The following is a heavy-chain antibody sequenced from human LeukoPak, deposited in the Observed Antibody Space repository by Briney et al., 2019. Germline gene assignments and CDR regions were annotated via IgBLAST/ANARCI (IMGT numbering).Heavy chain of an antibody. V-gene: IGHV4-59*01. CDR3: ASGNWNYYYFDY. CDR2: IYYSGST. D-gene: IGHD1-7*01. Sequence: SETLSLTCTVSGRSISSYYWSWIRQPPGKGLEWIGYIYYSGSTNLNPSLTSRVTISLDTSKNQFSLKLSSVTAADTAVYYCASGNWNYYYFDYWGQGTLVTVSS. CDR1: GRSISSYY. J-gene: IGHJ4*02.